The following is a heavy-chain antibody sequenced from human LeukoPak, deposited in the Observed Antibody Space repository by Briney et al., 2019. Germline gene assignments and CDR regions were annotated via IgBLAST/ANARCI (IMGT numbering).Heavy chain of an antibody. CDR2: IYPGDSDT. CDR1: GYSFTSYW. D-gene: IGHD3-10*01. V-gene: IGHV5-51*01. CDR3: ARLSYGSGSYSDWIFDY. Sequence: GESLKISCKGSGYSFTSYWIGWVRQMPGKGLEWMGIIYPGDSDTRYSPSFQGQVTISADESISTAYLQWSSLKASDTAMYYCARLSYGSGSYSDWIFDYWGQGTLVTVSS. J-gene: IGHJ4*02.